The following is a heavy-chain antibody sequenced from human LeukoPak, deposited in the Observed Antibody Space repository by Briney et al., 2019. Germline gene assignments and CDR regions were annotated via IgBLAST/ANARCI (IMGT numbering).Heavy chain of an antibody. J-gene: IGHJ5*02. D-gene: IGHD3-22*01. V-gene: IGHV3-48*02. Sequence: GGSLRLSCAASGFTFSSYSMNWVRQAPGKGLEWVSHISSSSSTIYYADSVKGRFTISRDNAKNSLYLQMNSLRDEDTAVYYCARDPGGDSSGYFPNWFDPWGQGTLVTVSS. CDR1: GFTFSSYS. CDR3: ARDPGGDSSGYFPNWFDP. CDR2: ISSSSSTI.